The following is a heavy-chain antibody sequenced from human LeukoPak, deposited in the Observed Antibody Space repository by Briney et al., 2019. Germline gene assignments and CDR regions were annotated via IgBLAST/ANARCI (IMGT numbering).Heavy chain of an antibody. CDR1: GGSFSGYY. CDR3: ARDFLQGTRGNTGGSFDY. CDR2: IFYSGTT. D-gene: IGHD3-16*01. V-gene: IGHV4-34*12. J-gene: IGHJ4*02. Sequence: SETLSLTCAVYGGSFSGYYWDWIRQPPGKELEWIGGIFYSGTTYYNPSLKSRVTMSVDTSKNQFSLKLSSVTAADTAVYYCARDFLQGTRGNTGGSFDYWGQGILVTVSS.